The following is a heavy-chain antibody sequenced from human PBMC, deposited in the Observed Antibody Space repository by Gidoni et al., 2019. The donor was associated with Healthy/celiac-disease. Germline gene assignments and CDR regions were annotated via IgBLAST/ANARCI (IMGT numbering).Heavy chain of an antibody. J-gene: IGHJ5*02. CDR1: GGSFSGYS. CDR3: ARGETEMATEMRHGGHDP. V-gene: IGHV4-34*01. D-gene: IGHD5-12*01. CDR2: INHSGST. Sequence: QVQLQQWGAGLLKPAETLSLTCAVDGGSFSGYSWSWIRQPPGKGLEWIGEINHSGSTNYNPSLMSRVTISVDTSKNKFSLKLSSGTAADTAVYYCARGETEMATEMRHGGHDPWGQGTLVTVSS.